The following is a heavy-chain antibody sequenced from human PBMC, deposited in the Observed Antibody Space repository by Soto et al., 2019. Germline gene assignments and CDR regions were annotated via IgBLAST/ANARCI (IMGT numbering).Heavy chain of an antibody. V-gene: IGHV2-5*02. CDR3: AHRRPWSSNWNSGWFDP. Sequence: QITLKESGPPRVKPTQTLALTCNFSGFSLSTSGVGVGWIRQSPGKALEWLAVIYWDDDKRYSPSLRSRITISRVTSKTEVVLLMTNMDPVDTGTYYCAHRRPWSSNWNSGWFDPWGQGTLVTVSS. J-gene: IGHJ5*02. D-gene: IGHD3-10*01. CDR2: IYWDDDK. CDR1: GFSLSTSGVG.